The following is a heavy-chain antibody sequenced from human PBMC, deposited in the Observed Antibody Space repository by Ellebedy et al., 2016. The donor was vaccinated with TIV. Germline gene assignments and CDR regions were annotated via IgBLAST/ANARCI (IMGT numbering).Heavy chain of an antibody. J-gene: IGHJ4*02. V-gene: IGHV4-39*07. D-gene: IGHD5-12*01. Sequence: SETLSLTXNVSGGTISSKDYYWGWIRQSPEMGLEWIGSIYHSGSTYYNPSLKSRLTISLDTTKNQFSLRLDSVTATDTAVYYCTSSPSGYEIPYWGQGTLVTVSS. CDR2: IYHSGST. CDR1: GGTISSKDYY. CDR3: TSSPSGYEIPY.